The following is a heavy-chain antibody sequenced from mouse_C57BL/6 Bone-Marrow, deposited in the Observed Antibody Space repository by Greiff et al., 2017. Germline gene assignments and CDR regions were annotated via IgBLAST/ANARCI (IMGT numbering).Heavy chain of an antibody. CDR3: ARSKNWDSWFAY. D-gene: IGHD4-1*01. CDR2: INPGSGGT. Sequence: VQLQQSGAELVRPGTSVKVSCKASGYAFTNYLIEWVKQRPGQGLEWIGVINPGSGGTNYTEKFQGKATLTADKSSSPAYMQRSSRTSEDAAVYFCARSKNWDSWFAYWGQGTLVTVSA. J-gene: IGHJ3*01. CDR1: GYAFTNYL. V-gene: IGHV1-54*01.